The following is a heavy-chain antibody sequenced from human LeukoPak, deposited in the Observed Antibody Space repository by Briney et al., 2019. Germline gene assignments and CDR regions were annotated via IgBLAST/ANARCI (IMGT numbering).Heavy chain of an antibody. CDR2: IYYSGST. D-gene: IGHD6-6*01. V-gene: IGHV4-59*12. CDR3: ARGSLLKLGDGVQH. Sequence: SETLSLTCTVSGGSINSYYWSWIRQTPGKGLEWIGNIYYSGSTNYNPSLKSRVTISVDKSKNEISLKLSSVTAADTAVYYCARGSLLKLGDGVQHWGQGTLVTISS. CDR1: GGSINSYY. J-gene: IGHJ1*01.